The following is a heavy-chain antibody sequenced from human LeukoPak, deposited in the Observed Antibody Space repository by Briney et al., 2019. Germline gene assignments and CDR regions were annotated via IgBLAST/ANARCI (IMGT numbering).Heavy chain of an antibody. Sequence: PGGSLRLSCAASGFTFSSYAMSWVRQAPGKGLEWVSAISGSGGSTYYADSVKGRFTISRDNSKNTLYLQMNSLRAEDTAVYYCARALLPPWRRIAAAGPEGWDWYFDLWGRGTLVTVSS. CDR3: ARALLPPWRRIAAAGPEGWDWYFDL. D-gene: IGHD6-13*01. V-gene: IGHV3-23*01. J-gene: IGHJ2*01. CDR1: GFTFSSYA. CDR2: ISGSGGST.